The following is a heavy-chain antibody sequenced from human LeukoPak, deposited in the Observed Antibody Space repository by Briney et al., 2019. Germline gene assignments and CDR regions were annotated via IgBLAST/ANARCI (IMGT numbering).Heavy chain of an antibody. CDR2: IYTSENT. CDR3: ARDIVVVPAAIKAYNWFDP. V-gene: IGHV4-4*07. Sequence: SETLSLTCTVSGDSISSNYWSWVRQSAGKGLEWIGRIYTSENTIYNPSLKSRVTISVDTSKNQFSLKLSSVTAADTAVYYCARDIVVVPAAIKAYNWFDPWGQGTLVTVSS. D-gene: IGHD2-2*02. J-gene: IGHJ5*02. CDR1: GDSISSNY.